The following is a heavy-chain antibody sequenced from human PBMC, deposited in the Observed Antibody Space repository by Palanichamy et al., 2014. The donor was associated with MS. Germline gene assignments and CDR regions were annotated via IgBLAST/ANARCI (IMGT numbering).Heavy chain of an antibody. Sequence: EVQLVESGGGLVQPGGSLRLSCAASGFIFNNYWMSWVHQAPGKGLEWVANIKEDGSEKYYVDSVKGRFSISRDNAKKSLYLQMNSLTAEDTAVYYCARAPIVVGLFDYWGQGTLVSVSS. D-gene: IGHD2-21*01. J-gene: IGHJ4*02. CDR1: GFIFNNYW. V-gene: IGHV3-7*01. CDR3: ARAPIVVGLFDY. CDR2: IKEDGSEK.